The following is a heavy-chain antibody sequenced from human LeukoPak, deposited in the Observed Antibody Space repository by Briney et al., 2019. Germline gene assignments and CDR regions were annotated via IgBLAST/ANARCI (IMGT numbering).Heavy chain of an antibody. CDR3: ARVGSAAASFDY. CDR1: GGSISSYY. Sequence: SETPSLTCTVSGGSISSYYWSWIWQPPGKGLEWIGYIYYSGSTNYNPSLKSRVTISVDTSKNQFSLKLSSVTAADTAVYYCARVGSAAASFDYWGQGTLVTVSS. V-gene: IGHV4-59*01. D-gene: IGHD6-13*01. CDR2: IYYSGST. J-gene: IGHJ4*02.